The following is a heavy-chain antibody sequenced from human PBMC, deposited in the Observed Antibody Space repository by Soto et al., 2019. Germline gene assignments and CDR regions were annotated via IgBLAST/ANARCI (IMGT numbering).Heavy chain of an antibody. Sequence: EVQLVESGGGLVQPGGSLRLSCAASGFTFSTYWMHWVRQAPGKGLMWVSRINSDGRSTNYADSVKGRFTISRDNAKNTLYLQMNRLRAEDTAVYSSARGDYGDYVRWGMDVWGQGTTVTVSS. CDR2: INSDGRST. V-gene: IGHV3-74*01. CDR1: GFTFSTYW. CDR3: ARGDYGDYVRWGMDV. D-gene: IGHD4-17*01. J-gene: IGHJ6*02.